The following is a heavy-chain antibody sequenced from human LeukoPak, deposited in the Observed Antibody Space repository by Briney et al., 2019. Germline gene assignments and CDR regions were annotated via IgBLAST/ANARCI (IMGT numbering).Heavy chain of an antibody. V-gene: IGHV1-69*01. J-gene: IGHJ4*02. CDR2: IIPIFGTA. Sequence: ASVKVSCKASGGTFSSYAISWVRQAPGQGLEWMGGIIPIFGTANYAQKFQGRVTITADESTSTAYMELSSLRSEDTAVYYCARDFRYSSGWYVPLVYWGQGTLVTVSS. CDR3: ARDFRYSSGWYVPLVY. D-gene: IGHD6-19*01. CDR1: GGTFSSYA.